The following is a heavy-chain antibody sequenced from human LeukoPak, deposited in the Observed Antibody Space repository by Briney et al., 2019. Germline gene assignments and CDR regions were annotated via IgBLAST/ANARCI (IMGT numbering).Heavy chain of an antibody. J-gene: IGHJ4*02. D-gene: IGHD2-21*02. V-gene: IGHV3-15*01. CDR1: GFTFSNAW. CDR3: TTGAYCGGDCYRFDY. CDR2: IKSKTDGGTT. Sequence: GGSLRLSCAASGFTFSNAWMNWVRQAPGKGLEWVGRIKSKTDGGTTDYAAPVKGRFTISRDDSKNTLYLQMNSLKTEDTAVYYCTTGAYCGGDCYRFDYWGQGTLVTVSS.